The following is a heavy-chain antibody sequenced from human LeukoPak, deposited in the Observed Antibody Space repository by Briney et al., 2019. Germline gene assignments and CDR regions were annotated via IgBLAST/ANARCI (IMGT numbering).Heavy chain of an antibody. CDR3: ARFAAGGSYYYYMDV. V-gene: IGHV3-48*01. CDR2: IGTSSTTI. Sequence: GGSLRLSCAASGFTFSSYTMNWVRQPPGKGLEWVSNIGTSSTTIYYADSVKGRFTISRDDAKNSLYLQMNSLRADDTAVYYCARFAAGGSYYYYMDVWGKGTTVTVSS. D-gene: IGHD6-25*01. J-gene: IGHJ6*03. CDR1: GFTFSSYT.